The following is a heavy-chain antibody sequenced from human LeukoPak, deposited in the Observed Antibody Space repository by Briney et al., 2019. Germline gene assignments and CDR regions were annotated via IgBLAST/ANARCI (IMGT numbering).Heavy chain of an antibody. CDR3: ARADPVGF. CDR2: INSNNGGT. J-gene: IGHJ4*02. Sequence: ASLKVSSKAAGYTFTGSFMHWVRHAPGQGLEWMGWINSNNGGTKFAQKFKGRVTMTRDTYISTAYMELSRLRSDDTAVYYCARADPVGFWGQGTQVTVSS. V-gene: IGHV1-2*02. CDR1: GYTFTGSF.